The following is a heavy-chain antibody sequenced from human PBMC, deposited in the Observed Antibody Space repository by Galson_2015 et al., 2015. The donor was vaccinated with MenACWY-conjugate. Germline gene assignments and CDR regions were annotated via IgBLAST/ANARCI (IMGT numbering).Heavy chain of an antibody. V-gene: IGHV3-23*01. CDR3: AWGRNPTVKSMYLDY. Sequence: SLRLSCAASGFTFSSYAMSWVRQAPGKGLEWVSTISGSGGTTYYADSAKGRFTISRDDAKNSLFLQISSLRDEDTAVYYCAWGRNPTVKSMYLDYWGQGTLVTVSS. D-gene: IGHD1-14*01. J-gene: IGHJ4*02. CDR1: GFTFSSYA. CDR2: ISGSGGTT.